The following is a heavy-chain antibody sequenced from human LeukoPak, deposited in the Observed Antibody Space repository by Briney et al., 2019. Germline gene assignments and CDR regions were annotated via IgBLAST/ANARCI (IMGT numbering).Heavy chain of an antibody. CDR3: ARDQDTAMVTYFDY. V-gene: IGHV3-11*06. D-gene: IGHD5-18*01. CDR1: GFTFSDYY. J-gene: IGHJ4*02. Sequence: SGGSLRLSCAASGFTFSDYYMSWIRQAPGKGLEWVSYISSSSSYTNYADSVKGRFTISRDNAKNSLYLLMNSLRAEDTAVYYCARDQDTAMVTYFDYWGQGTLVTVSS. CDR2: ISSSSSYT.